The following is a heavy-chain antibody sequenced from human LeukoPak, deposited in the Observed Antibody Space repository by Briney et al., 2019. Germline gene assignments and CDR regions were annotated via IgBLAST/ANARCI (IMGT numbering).Heavy chain of an antibody. CDR1: GGSISSSSYY. CDR3: AREKLDNWNYGGYYYYMDV. Sequence: SETLSLTCTVSGGSISSSSYYWGWIRQPPGKGLEWIGSIYYSGSTYYNPSLKRRVTISVDTSKNQFSLKLSSVTAADTAVYYCAREKLDNWNYGGYYYYMDVWGKGTTVTVSS. D-gene: IGHD1-7*01. CDR2: IYYSGST. J-gene: IGHJ6*03. V-gene: IGHV4-39*07.